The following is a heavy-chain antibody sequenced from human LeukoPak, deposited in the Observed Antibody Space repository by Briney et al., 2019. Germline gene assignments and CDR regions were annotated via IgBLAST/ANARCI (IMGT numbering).Heavy chain of an antibody. Sequence: PGGSLRFSCAASGFTFSSYAMHWVRQAPGKGLEWVAVISYDGSNKYYADSVKGRFTISRDNSKNTLYLQMNSLRAEDTAVYYCAKDLKTTVVTGNGMDVWGQGTTVTVSS. CDR3: AKDLKTTVVTGNGMDV. V-gene: IGHV3-30*04. J-gene: IGHJ6*02. D-gene: IGHD4-23*01. CDR2: ISYDGSNK. CDR1: GFTFSSYA.